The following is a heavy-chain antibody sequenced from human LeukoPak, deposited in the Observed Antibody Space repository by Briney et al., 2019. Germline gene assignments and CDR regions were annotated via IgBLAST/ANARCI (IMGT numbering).Heavy chain of an antibody. V-gene: IGHV3-33*01. CDR2: IWYDGSNK. J-gene: IGHJ4*02. D-gene: IGHD3-16*01. CDR1: GFTFSSYG. CDR3: ARDPAWMGLRLGELVGGALN. Sequence: PGRSLRLSCAASGFTFSSYGMHWVRQAPGKGLEWVAVIWYDGSNKYYADSVKGRFTISRDNSKNTLYLQMNSLRAEDTAVYYCARDPAWMGLRLGELVGGALNWGQGTLVTVSS.